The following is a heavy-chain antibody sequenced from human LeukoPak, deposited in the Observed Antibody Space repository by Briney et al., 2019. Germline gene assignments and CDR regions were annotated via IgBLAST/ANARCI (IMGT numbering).Heavy chain of an antibody. CDR2: ISWNSGSI. V-gene: IGHV3-9*01. CDR1: GFTFDDYA. CDR3: AKDTAYNYYDSSGYFGY. D-gene: IGHD3-22*01. Sequence: GGSLRLSCATSGFTFDDYAMHWVRQAPGKGLEWVSGISWNSGSIGYADSVKGRFTISRDNAKNSLYLQMNSLGAEDTALYYCAKDTAYNYYDSSGYFGYWGQGTLVTVSS. J-gene: IGHJ4*02.